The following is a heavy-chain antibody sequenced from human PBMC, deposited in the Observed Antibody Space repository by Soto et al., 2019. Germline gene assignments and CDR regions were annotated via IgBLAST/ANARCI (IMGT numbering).Heavy chain of an antibody. CDR2: INDRGSM. V-gene: IGHV4-34*01. Sequence: QVQLQQWGAGPLRPLETLSLTCGVSGGSFSGYYWAWIRQSPGKGLEWIGEINDRGSMNYNPSLKSRVSISVDTSKNHCSLNLRSVTAADTAVYYCARESHDILTGPPWVWYFDLWGRGTLVTVSS. CDR3: ARESHDILTGPPWVWYFDL. D-gene: IGHD3-9*01. J-gene: IGHJ2*01. CDR1: GGSFSGYY.